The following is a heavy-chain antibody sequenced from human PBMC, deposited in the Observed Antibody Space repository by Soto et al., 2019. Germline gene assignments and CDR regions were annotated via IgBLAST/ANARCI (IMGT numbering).Heavy chain of an antibody. J-gene: IGHJ3*02. Sequence: GESLKISCAASGFTFSSYWMSWVRQAPGKGLEWVANIKQDGSEKYYVDSVKGRFTISRDNAKNSLYLQMNSLRAEDTAVYYCARDRCSRCDDAFDIWGQGTMVTVSS. V-gene: IGHV3-7*01. D-gene: IGHD2-15*01. CDR2: IKQDGSEK. CDR3: ARDRCSRCDDAFDI. CDR1: GFTFSSYW.